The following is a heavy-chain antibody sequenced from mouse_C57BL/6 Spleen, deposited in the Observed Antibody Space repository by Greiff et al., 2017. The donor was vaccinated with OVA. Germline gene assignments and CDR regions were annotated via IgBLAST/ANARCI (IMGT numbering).Heavy chain of an antibody. Sequence: EVQLQQSGPELVKPGASVKISCKASGYTFTDYYMNWVKQSPGKSLEWIGDINPNNGGTSYNQKFKGKATLTVDKSSSTAYMELRSLTSEDSAVYYCARSTYYAMDYWGQGTSVTVSS. CDR1: GYTFTDYY. CDR2: INPNNGGT. J-gene: IGHJ4*01. V-gene: IGHV1-26*01. CDR3: ARSTYYAMDY.